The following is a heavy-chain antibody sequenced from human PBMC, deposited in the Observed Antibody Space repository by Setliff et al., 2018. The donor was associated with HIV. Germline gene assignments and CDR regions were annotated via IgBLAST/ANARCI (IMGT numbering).Heavy chain of an antibody. Sequence: SETLSLTCAVSGVSFSGDYWSWVRQPPGKGLEWIAEVHPSGSINYNSSLKSQVAISVDTSNNQFSLTMTSVTAADTAVYYCARGRDWAKTGDFWGQGALVTVS. D-gene: IGHD3-9*01. V-gene: IGHV4-34*01. CDR1: GVSFSGDY. J-gene: IGHJ4*02. CDR2: VHPSGSI. CDR3: ARGRDWAKTGDF.